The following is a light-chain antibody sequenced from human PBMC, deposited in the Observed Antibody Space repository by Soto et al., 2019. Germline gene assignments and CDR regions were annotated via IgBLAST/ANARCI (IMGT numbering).Light chain of an antibody. CDR1: QSVTSDY. V-gene: IGKV3-20*01. Sequence: IMLTQSPGTLSLSPGERATLSCRASQSVTSDYLAWYQQKPGQPARLLIYGASNRATAIADRFSGSGSATDFTLTISRVDPEDFAVYYCQQYGSSPYTFGQGTRLDI. CDR2: GAS. CDR3: QQYGSSPYT. J-gene: IGKJ2*01.